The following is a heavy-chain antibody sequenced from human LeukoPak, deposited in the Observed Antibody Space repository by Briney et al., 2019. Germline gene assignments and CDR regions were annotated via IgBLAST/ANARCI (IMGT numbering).Heavy chain of an antibody. CDR1: GYTFTDYY. CDR2: INTKNGYT. CDR3: ARGADGNWGY. V-gene: IGHV1-2*02. D-gene: IGHD7-27*01. J-gene: IGHJ4*02. Sequence: AAVKVSCKASGYTFTDYYMHWVRQAPGQGLEWMGWINTKNGYTSYAHKFQGRVTMTRDTSVSTAYMEMRRLTSDDTAVYYCARGADGNWGYWGQGTLVTVSS.